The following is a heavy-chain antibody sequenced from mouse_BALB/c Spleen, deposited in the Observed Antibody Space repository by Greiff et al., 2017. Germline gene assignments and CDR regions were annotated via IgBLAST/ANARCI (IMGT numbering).Heavy chain of an antibody. D-gene: IGHD4-1*01. CDR1: GFTFSSFG. CDR2: ISSGSSTI. J-gene: IGHJ4*01. CDR3: ASNSYAMDY. V-gene: IGHV5-17*02. Sequence: EVMLVESGGGLVQPGGSRKLSCAASGFTFSSFGMHWVRQAPEKGLEWVAYISSGSSTIYYADTVKGRFTISRDNPKNTLFLQMTSLRSEDTAMYYCASNSYAMDYWGQGTSVTVSS.